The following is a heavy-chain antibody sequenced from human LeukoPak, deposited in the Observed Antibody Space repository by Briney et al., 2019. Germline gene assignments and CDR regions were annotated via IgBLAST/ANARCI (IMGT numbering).Heavy chain of an antibody. D-gene: IGHD5-24*01. CDR3: ARGGRDGYNLPGYFDY. J-gene: IGHJ4*02. CDR2: INPNSGGT. V-gene: IGHV1-2*02. CDR1: GYTFTGYY. Sequence: ASVKVSCKASGYTFTGYYMHWVRQAPGQGLEWMGWINPNSGGTNYAQKFQGRVTMTRDTSISTAYMELNRLRSDDTAVYYCARGGRDGYNLPGYFDYWGQGTLVTVSS.